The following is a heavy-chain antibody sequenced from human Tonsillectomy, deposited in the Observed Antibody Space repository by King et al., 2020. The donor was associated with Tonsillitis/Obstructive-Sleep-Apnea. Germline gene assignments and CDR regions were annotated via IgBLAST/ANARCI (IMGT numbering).Heavy chain of an antibody. D-gene: IGHD1-7*01. CDR2: IDWDDDK. CDR3: ARIGSSNWNYDFFDY. CDR1: GFSLSTSGMC. V-gene: IGHV2-70*15. J-gene: IGHJ4*02. Sequence: VTLKESGPALVKPTQTLTLTCTFSGFSLSTSGMCVSWIRQPPGKALEWLARIDWDDDKYYSTSLKTRLTISKDTSKNQVVLTMTNMDPVDTATYYCARIGSSNWNYDFFDYWGQGTLVTVSS.